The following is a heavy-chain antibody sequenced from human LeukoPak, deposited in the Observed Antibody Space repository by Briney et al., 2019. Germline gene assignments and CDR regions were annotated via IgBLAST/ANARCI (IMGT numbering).Heavy chain of an antibody. V-gene: IGHV3-23*01. CDR2: ISGSGVST. J-gene: IGHJ4*02. D-gene: IGHD3-9*01. CDR3: AKDNAILRYFDWLSPPWGY. CDR1: GFTFSSYG. Sequence: GGSLRVSCAASGFTFSSYGMSWVRQAPGKGLEWVSAISGSGVSTYYADSVKGRFTISRDNSKNTLYLQMNSLRAEDTAVYYCAKDNAILRYFDWLSPPWGYWGQGTLVTVSS.